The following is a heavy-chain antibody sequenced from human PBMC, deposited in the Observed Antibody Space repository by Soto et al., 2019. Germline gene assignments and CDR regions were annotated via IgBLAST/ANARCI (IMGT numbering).Heavy chain of an antibody. CDR3: ARELPPDGRYYDYIWGSPTRGPAFDI. CDR1: GFTFSSYW. CDR2: IKQDGSEK. D-gene: IGHD3-16*01. V-gene: IGHV3-7*01. J-gene: IGHJ3*02. Sequence: AGGSLRLSCAASGFTFSSYWMSWVRQAPGKGLEWVANIKQDGSEKYYVDSVKGRFTISRDNAKNSLYLQMNSLRAEDTAVYYCARELPPDGRYYDYIWGSPTRGPAFDIWGQGTMVTVSS.